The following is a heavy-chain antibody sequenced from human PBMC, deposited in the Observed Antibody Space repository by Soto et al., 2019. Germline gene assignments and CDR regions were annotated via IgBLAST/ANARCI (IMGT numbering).Heavy chain of an antibody. CDR2: IWYDGSDK. CDR1: GFTFSSYG. CDR3: AKEERGQTYYYDSSGYYPHNWFDP. Sequence: PGGSLRLSCAASGFTFSSYGMHWVRQAPGKGLEWVAVIWYDGSDKYYADSVKGRFTISRDNSKNTLYLQMNSLRAEDTAVYYCAKEERGQTYYYDSSGYYPHNWFDPWGQGTLVTVSS. D-gene: IGHD3-22*01. J-gene: IGHJ5*02. V-gene: IGHV3-30*02.